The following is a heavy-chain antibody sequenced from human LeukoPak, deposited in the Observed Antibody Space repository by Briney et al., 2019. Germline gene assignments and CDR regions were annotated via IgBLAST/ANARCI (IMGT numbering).Heavy chain of an antibody. V-gene: IGHV3-11*01. CDR3: ARDPIGNDYGMDV. D-gene: IGHD1-1*01. CDR2: ISSSGTTI. J-gene: IGHJ6*02. CDR1: GFTFSDHY. Sequence: GGSLRLSCAASGFTFSDHYMSWIRQAPGKGLEWLSYISSSGTTIYYADSVKARFTISRDNAKNSLYLQMNSLTAEDTAVYYCARDPIGNDYGMDVWGQGTTVSVS.